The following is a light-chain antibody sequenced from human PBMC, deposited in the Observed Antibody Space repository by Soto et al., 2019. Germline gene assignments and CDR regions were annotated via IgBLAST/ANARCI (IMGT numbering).Light chain of an antibody. J-gene: IGLJ1*01. CDR2: EVS. Sequence: QSALTQPASVSGSPGQSITISCTGTSSDVGGYNYVSWYQQHPGKAPKLMIYEVSNRPSGVSNRFSGSKSGNTASLTFSGLQPEDEADYYCSSYTSSSTLYVFGTGTKVTVL. CDR1: SSDVGGYNY. CDR3: SSYTSSSTLYV. V-gene: IGLV2-14*01.